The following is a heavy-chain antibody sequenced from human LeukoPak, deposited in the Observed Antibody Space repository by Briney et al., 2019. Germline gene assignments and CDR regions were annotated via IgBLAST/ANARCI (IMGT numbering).Heavy chain of an antibody. J-gene: IGHJ5*02. Sequence: PSQTLSLTCTVSGGSISSGDYYWSWIRQHPGKGLEWIGYIYYSGSTYYNPSLKSRVTISVDTSKNQFSLKLSSVTAADTAVYYCVRDSAVNWFDPWGQGTLVTVSS. D-gene: IGHD6-13*01. V-gene: IGHV4-31*03. CDR1: GGSISSGDYY. CDR2: IYYSGST. CDR3: VRDSAVNWFDP.